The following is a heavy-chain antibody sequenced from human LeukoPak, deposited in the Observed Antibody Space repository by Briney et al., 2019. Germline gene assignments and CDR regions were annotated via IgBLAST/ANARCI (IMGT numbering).Heavy chain of an antibody. V-gene: IGHV3-53*01. CDR3: AKQLGYCSDGSCYFPY. CDR1: GFTVSSDY. J-gene: IGHJ4*02. CDR2: IYSGGNT. Sequence: HTGGSLRLSCAASGFTVSSDYMNWVRQAPGKGLEWVSVIYSGGNTYYADSVQGRFTISRDNSKSTLCLQMNSLRAEDTAVYYCAKQLGYCSDGSCYFPYWGQGTLVTVSS. D-gene: IGHD2-15*01.